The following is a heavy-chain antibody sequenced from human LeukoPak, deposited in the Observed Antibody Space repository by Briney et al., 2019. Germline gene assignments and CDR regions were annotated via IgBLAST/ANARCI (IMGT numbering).Heavy chain of an antibody. CDR3: ARRMPYCSSTSCHRYYFDY. D-gene: IGHD2-2*01. CDR2: IYYSGST. CDR1: GGSISSSSYY. Sequence: SETLSPTCTVSGGSISSSSYYWGWIRQPPGKGLEWIGSIYYSGSTYYNPSLKSRVTISVDTSKNQFSLKLSSVTAADTAVYYCARRMPYCSSTSCHRYYFDYWGQGTLVTVSS. V-gene: IGHV4-39*01. J-gene: IGHJ4*02.